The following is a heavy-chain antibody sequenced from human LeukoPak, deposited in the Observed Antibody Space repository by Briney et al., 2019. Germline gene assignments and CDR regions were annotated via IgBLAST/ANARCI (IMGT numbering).Heavy chain of an antibody. D-gene: IGHD2-2*01. CDR1: GGSIGSHY. CDR2: IYYSGST. V-gene: IGHV4-59*11. CDR3: ARAPSSAEYVVVPAAILGAFDI. Sequence: PSETLSLTCTVSGGSIGSHYWSWIRQPPGKGLEWIGYIYYSGSTNYNPSLKSRVTISVDTSKNQFSLKLSSVTAADTAVYYCARAPSSAEYVVVPAAILGAFDIWGQGTMVTVSS. J-gene: IGHJ3*02.